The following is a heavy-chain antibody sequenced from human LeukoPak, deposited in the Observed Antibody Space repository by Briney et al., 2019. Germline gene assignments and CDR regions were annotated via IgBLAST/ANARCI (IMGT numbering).Heavy chain of an antibody. CDR1: GYTFDNYF. J-gene: IGHJ4*02. CDR2: INPSDGSA. CDR3: ARDLFKTPHHCDY. Sequence: ASVKVSCKASGYTFDNYFIHWVRQAPGQGLEWMGVINPSDGSANYAQKFQGRVAMTRHMSTTTVYMELSSLRSEDTAVFYCARDLFKTPHHCDYWGQGTLVTVSS. V-gene: IGHV1-46*02.